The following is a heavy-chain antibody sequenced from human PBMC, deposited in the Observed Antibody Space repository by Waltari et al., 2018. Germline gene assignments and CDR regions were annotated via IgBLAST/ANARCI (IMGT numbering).Heavy chain of an antibody. Sequence: EVQLLESGGGLVQPGGSLRLSCAASGFTFSSYAMSWVRQAPGKGLEWVSGISGGGGGTNDADSVKGRFTISRDNSKNTLYLQMNSLRAEDTAVYYCAKVRDYYDGSGYRYYFDYWGQGTLVTVSS. V-gene: IGHV3-23*01. J-gene: IGHJ4*02. CDR3: AKVRDYYDGSGYRYYFDY. D-gene: IGHD3-22*01. CDR1: GFTFSSYA. CDR2: ISGGGGGT.